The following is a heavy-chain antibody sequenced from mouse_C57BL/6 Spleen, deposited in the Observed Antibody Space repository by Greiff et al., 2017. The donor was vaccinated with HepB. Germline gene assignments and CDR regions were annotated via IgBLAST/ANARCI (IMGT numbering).Heavy chain of an antibody. V-gene: IGHV1-50*01. J-gene: IGHJ2*01. CDR2: IDPSDSYT. CDR3: ARWSGDGSSDY. CDR1: GYTFTSYW. D-gene: IGHD1-3*01. Sequence: VQLQQPGAELVKPGASVKLSCKASGYTFTSYWMQWVKQRPGQGLEWIGEIDPSDSYTNYNQKFKGKATLTVDTSSSTAYMQLSSLTSEDSAVYYCARWSGDGSSDYWGQGTTLTVSS.